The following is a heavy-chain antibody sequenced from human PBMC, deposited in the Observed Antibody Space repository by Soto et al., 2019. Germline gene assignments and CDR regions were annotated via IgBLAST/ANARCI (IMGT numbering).Heavy chain of an antibody. V-gene: IGHV4-59*01. D-gene: IGHD5-12*01. Sequence: SETLSLTCTVSGGSISSYYWSWIRQPPGKGLEWIGYIYYSGSTNYNPSLKSRVTISVDTSKNQFSLKLSSVTAADTAVYYYARENSGYDYGGYFDYWGQGTLVTVSS. CDR2: IYYSGST. CDR1: GGSISSYY. J-gene: IGHJ4*02. CDR3: ARENSGYDYGGYFDY.